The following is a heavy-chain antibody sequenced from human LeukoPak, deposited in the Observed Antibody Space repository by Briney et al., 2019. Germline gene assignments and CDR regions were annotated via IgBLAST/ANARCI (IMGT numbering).Heavy chain of an antibody. J-gene: IGHJ4*02. V-gene: IGHV3-30*18. CDR3: AKWSLTTWGYFEY. D-gene: IGHD1-14*01. CDR2: ILKDGSTT. Sequence: PGGSLRLSCAASGFTFSSYGMHWVRQAPGKGLEWVAVILKDGSTTYYVDSVKGRFTISRDNSKNTLYLQMNSLRDEDTAVYYCAKWSLTTWGYFEYWGQGTLVTVSS. CDR1: GFTFSSYG.